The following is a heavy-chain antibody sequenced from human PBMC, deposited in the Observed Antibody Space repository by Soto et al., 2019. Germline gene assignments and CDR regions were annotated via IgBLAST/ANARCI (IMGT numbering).Heavy chain of an antibody. CDR2: ISGSGGST. D-gene: IGHD3-22*01. J-gene: IGHJ4*02. CDR3: ANRGGHYYDSS. V-gene: IGHV3-23*01. Sequence: VGSLRLSCAASGFTFSSYAMSWVRQAPGKGLEWVSAISGSGGSTYYADSVKGRFTISRDNSKNTLYLQMNSLRAEDTAVYYCANRGGHYYDSSWGQGTLVTVSS. CDR1: GFTFSSYA.